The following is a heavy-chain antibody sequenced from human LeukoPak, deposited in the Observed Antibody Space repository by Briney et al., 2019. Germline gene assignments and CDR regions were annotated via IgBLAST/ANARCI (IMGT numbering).Heavy chain of an antibody. J-gene: IGHJ4*02. D-gene: IGHD3-22*01. CDR1: GYTFTGYY. CDR3: ARDFEKTYYYDSSGYAISDY. CDR2: INPNRGGT. Sequence: GASVKVSCKASGYTFTGYYMHWVRQAPGQGLEWMGWINPNRGGTNYAQKFQGRVTMTRDTSISTAYMELSRLRSDDTAVYYCARDFEKTYYYDSSGYAISDYWGQGTLVTVSS. V-gene: IGHV1-2*02.